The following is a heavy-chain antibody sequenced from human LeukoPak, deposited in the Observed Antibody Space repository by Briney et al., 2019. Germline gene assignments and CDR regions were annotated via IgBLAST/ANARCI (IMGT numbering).Heavy chain of an antibody. D-gene: IGHD3-9*01. Sequence: GGSLRLSCAASGITVSSNYMNWVRQAPGKGLEWVANIKQDGSEKYYVDSVKGRFTISRDNAKNSLYLQMNSLRAEDTAVYYCARDDILTGGGQGTLVTVSS. CDR3: ARDDILTG. V-gene: IGHV3-7*01. CDR2: IKQDGSEK. J-gene: IGHJ4*02. CDR1: GITVSSNY.